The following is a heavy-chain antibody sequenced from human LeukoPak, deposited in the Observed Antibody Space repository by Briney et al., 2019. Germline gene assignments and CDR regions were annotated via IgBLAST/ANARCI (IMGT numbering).Heavy chain of an antibody. CDR1: GFTFSMSW. V-gene: IGHV3-7*03. CDR2: IKEDGSEK. D-gene: IGHD4-23*01. Sequence: PGGSLRLSCAASGFTFSMSWMTWVRQAPGKGLEWVANIKEDGSEKDYVDSAKGRFAISRDNAKNSLYLQMNSLRAEDTAVYYCARVGPNYGGYAFDIWGQGTMVTVSS. J-gene: IGHJ3*02. CDR3: ARVGPNYGGYAFDI.